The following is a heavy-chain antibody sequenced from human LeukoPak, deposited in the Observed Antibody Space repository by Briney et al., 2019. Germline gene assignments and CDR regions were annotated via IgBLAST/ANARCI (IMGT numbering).Heavy chain of an antibody. CDR2: ISYDGSNK. CDR1: GFTFSSYA. CDR3: ARDGMVRGVIWTWFDP. J-gene: IGHJ5*02. D-gene: IGHD3-10*01. V-gene: IGHV3-30-3*01. Sequence: PGRSLRLSCAASGFTFSSYAMHWVRQAPGKGLEWVAVISYDGSNKYYADSVKGRFTISRDNSKNTLYLQMNSLRAEDTAVYYCARDGMVRGVIWTWFDPWGQGTLVTVSS.